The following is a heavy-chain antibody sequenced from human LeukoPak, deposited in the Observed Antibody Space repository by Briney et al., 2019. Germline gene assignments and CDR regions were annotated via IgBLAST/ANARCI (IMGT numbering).Heavy chain of an antibody. D-gene: IGHD3-3*01. CDR1: GFTFGSYS. CDR2: ISSSSSYI. CDR3: ARPGTPTKSGYQLY. V-gene: IGHV3-21*01. J-gene: IGHJ4*02. Sequence: AGGSLRLSCAASGFTFGSYSMNWVRQAPGKGLEWVSSISSSSSYIYYADSVKGRFTISRDNAKNSLYLQMNSLRAEDTAVYYCARPGTPTKSGYQLYWGQGTLVTVSS.